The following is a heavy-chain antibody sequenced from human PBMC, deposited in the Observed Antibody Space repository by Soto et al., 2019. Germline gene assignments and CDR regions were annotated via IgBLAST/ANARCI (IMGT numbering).Heavy chain of an antibody. CDR2: INHSGST. CDR1: GGSFSGYY. D-gene: IGHD2-15*01. CDR3: ASRVGYCSGGSCYSAPYNWFDP. V-gene: IGHV4-34*01. J-gene: IGHJ5*02. Sequence: PSETLSLTCAVYGGSFSGYYWSWIRQPPGKGLEWIGEINHSGSTNYNPSLKSRVTISVDTSKNQFSLKLSSVTAADTAVYYCASRVGYCSGGSCYSAPYNWFDPWGQGTLVTVSS.